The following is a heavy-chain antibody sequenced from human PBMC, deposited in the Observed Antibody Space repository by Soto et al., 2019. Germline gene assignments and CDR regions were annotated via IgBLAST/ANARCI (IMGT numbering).Heavy chain of an antibody. CDR3: ARSSGDTWEQYFFDY. D-gene: IGHD1-1*01. CDR1: GFTFSDYS. CDR2: ISGRGGST. V-gene: IGHV3-23*01. J-gene: IGHJ4*02. Sequence: EVQLLGSGGGLVLPRGSLSISCAASGFTFSDYSMSWVRQAPGNGLEWVSGISGRGGSTYYADSVKGRFTISRDSSRNTLFLQMNSLRAEDTALYFCARSSGDTWEQYFFDYWGQGTLVPVSS.